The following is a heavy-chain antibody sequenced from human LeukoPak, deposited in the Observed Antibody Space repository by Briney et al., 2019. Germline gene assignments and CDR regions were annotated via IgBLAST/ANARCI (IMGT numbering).Heavy chain of an antibody. CDR2: ISAYNGNT. CDR3: ARDRGIHSYSGSYSDY. V-gene: IGHV1-18*01. D-gene: IGHD1-26*01. Sequence: ASVKVSCKASGYTFTSYGISWVRQAPGQGLEWMGWISAYNGNTNYAQKLQGRVTMTTDTSTSTAYMELRSLRSDDTAVYYCARDRGIHSYSGSYSDYWGQGTLVTVSS. CDR1: GYTFTSYG. J-gene: IGHJ4*02.